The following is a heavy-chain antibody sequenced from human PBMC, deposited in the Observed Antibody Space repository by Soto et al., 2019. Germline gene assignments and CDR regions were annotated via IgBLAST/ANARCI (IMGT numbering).Heavy chain of an antibody. CDR2: IIPIFGTA. D-gene: IGHD6-19*01. J-gene: IGHJ4*02. CDR3: ARDNVYSSGWYRYHDY. V-gene: IGHV1-69*06. CDR1: GGTFSSDA. Sequence: QVQLVQSGAEVKKPGSSVKFSCKASGGTFSSDAISWVRQAPGQGLEWMGGIIPIFGTANYAQKFQGRVTITADKSTSTAYMELSSLRSEDTAVYYCARDNVYSSGWYRYHDYWGQGTLVTVSS.